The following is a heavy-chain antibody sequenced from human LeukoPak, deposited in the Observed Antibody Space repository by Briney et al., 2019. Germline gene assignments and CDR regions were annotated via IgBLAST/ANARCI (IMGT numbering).Heavy chain of an antibody. Sequence: GGSLTLSCAASGFSVSTFSMHWVRQVPGKGLVWVSRFKRDGIISYADSVRGRFTISRDSARNTLLLQMNSLRAEDTAVYYCAAEDTTLFKDAFDIWGLGTMVTVSS. CDR1: GFSVSTFS. CDR3: AAEDTTLFKDAFDI. J-gene: IGHJ3*02. CDR2: FKRDGII. V-gene: IGHV3-74*01. D-gene: IGHD1-1*01.